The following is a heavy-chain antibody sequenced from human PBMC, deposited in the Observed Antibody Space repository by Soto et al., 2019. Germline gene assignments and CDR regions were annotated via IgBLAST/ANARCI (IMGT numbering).Heavy chain of an antibody. CDR1: GFTFSSYG. V-gene: IGHV3-33*01. CDR2: IWYDGSNK. Sequence: QVQLVESGGGVVQPGGSLRLSCAASGFTFSSYGMHWVRQAPGKGLEWVAVIWYDGSNKYYADSVKGRFTISRDNSKNTLYLQMNSLRAEDTAVYYCARDSIAAAGKYYYYMDVWGKGTTVTVSS. J-gene: IGHJ6*03. CDR3: ARDSIAAAGKYYYYMDV. D-gene: IGHD6-13*01.